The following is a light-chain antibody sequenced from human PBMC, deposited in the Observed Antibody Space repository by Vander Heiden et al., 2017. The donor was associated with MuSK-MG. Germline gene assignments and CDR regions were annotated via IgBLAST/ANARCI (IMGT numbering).Light chain of an antibody. CDR2: DVS. J-gene: IGLJ2*01. Sequence: QSALTQPASVSGSRGQAITISCTGTSSDVGGYNYVSWYQQHPGKAPKLMIHDVSNRPSEVSNRFSGSKSGNTASLTISGLQAEDEADYYCSSYTSSSTVVFGGGTKLTVL. CDR3: SSYTSSSTVV. V-gene: IGLV2-14*03. CDR1: SSDVGGYNY.